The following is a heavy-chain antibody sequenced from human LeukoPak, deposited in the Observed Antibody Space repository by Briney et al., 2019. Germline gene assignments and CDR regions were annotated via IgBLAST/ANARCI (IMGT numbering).Heavy chain of an antibody. D-gene: IGHD3-10*01. CDR1: GFTFSSYA. CDR2: ISYDGSNK. V-gene: IGHV3-30*01. CDR3: ARDRFDTMDFDY. Sequence: GGPLRLSCAPSGFTFSSYAMHWVRQPPAKGLEWVAVISYDGSNKYYADSVKGRFTISRDNSKNTLYLQMNSLRAEDTAVYYCARDRFDTMDFDYWGQGTLVTVSS. J-gene: IGHJ4*02.